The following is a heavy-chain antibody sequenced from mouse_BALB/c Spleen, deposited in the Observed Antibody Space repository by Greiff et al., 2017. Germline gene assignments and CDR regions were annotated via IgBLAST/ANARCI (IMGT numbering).Heavy chain of an antibody. CDR2: IRNKANGYTT. CDR3: ARAPYYRYGYAMDY. Sequence: EVQVVESGGGLVQPGGSLRLSCATSGFTFTDYYMSWVRQPPGKALEWLGFIRNKANGYTTEYSASVKGRFTISRDNSQSILYLQMNTLRAEDSATYYCARAPYYRYGYAMDYWGQGTSVTVSS. D-gene: IGHD2-14*01. J-gene: IGHJ4*01. V-gene: IGHV7-3*02. CDR1: GFTFTDYY.